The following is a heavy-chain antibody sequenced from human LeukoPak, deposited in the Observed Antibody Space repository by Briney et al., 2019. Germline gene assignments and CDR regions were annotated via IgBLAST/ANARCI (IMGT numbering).Heavy chain of an antibody. D-gene: IGHD2-2*01. V-gene: IGHV5-51*01. J-gene: IGHJ5*02. Sequence: RGESLKISCKGSGYSFTSYWIGWVRQMPGKGLEWMGIIYSGDSDTRYSPSFQGQVTISADKSINTAYLQWRSLKASDTAMYYCARSGVPGAMTWFDPWGQGTLVTVSS. CDR3: ARSGVPGAMTWFDP. CDR2: IYSGDSDT. CDR1: GYSFTSYW.